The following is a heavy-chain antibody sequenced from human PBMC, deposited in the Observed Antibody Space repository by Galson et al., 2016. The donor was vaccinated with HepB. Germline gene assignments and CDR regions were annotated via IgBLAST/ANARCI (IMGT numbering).Heavy chain of an antibody. CDR2: IYPDDST. J-gene: IGHJ3*01. CDR1: GLTLNTKY. CDR3: ARDEPPSTGGALDV. D-gene: IGHD1-14*01. Sequence: SLRLSCAASGLTLNTKYMTWVRQAPGKGLEWVSVIYPDDSTYYADSVRGRFTISRDSSKNTLYLQTNSLRAEYTAVYYCARDEPPSTGGALDVWGQGTMVTVSS. V-gene: IGHV3-53*01.